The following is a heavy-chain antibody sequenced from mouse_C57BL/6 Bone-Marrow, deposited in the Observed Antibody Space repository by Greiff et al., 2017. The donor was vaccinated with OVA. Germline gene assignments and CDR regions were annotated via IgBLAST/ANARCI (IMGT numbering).Heavy chain of an antibody. Sequence: DVQLQESGGDLVKPGGSLKLSCAASGFTFSSYGMSWVRQTPDKRLEWVATISSGGSYTYYPDSVKGRFTISRDNAKNTLYLQMSSLKSEYTAMYYCATLVYEGYFLYAMDYWGQGTSVTVSS. D-gene: IGHD2-3*01. CDR2: ISSGGSYT. V-gene: IGHV5-6*01. J-gene: IGHJ4*01. CDR3: ATLVYEGYFLYAMDY. CDR1: GFTFSSYG.